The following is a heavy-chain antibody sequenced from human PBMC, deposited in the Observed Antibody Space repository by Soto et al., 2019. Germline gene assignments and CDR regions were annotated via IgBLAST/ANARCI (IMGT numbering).Heavy chain of an antibody. Sequence: GSLRLSCAASGFTFSDYYMNWIRQAPGKGLEWVSYISSGAITIYYADSVKGRFTISRDNAKNSLYLQMNSLRAEDTAVYYCAGQYSSSSVEFWGQGTLVTVSS. CDR3: AGQYSSSSVEF. CDR2: ISSGAITI. V-gene: IGHV3-11*01. CDR1: GFTFSDYY. J-gene: IGHJ4*02. D-gene: IGHD6-6*01.